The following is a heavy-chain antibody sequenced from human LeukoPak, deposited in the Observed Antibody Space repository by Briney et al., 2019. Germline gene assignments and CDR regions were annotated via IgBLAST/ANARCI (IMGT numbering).Heavy chain of an antibody. V-gene: IGHV4-4*09. Sequence: SETLSLTCTVSGVSINSHYLNWIRQPPGKGLEWIGYIYGSGRTNYNPSLKSRVTMSVDTSKSQFSLNLSSLTAADTAVYYCVVSPSQDFFDYWGQGPLVTVSS. J-gene: IGHJ4*02. CDR3: VVSPSQDFFDY. CDR1: GVSINSHY. CDR2: IYGSGRT.